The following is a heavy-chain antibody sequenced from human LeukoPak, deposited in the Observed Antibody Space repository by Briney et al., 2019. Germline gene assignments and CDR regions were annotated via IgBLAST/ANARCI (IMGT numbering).Heavy chain of an antibody. J-gene: IGHJ4*02. D-gene: IGHD5-12*01. CDR3: ASSIGYSGYDSDY. Sequence: SETLSLTCAVYGGSFSGYYWSWIRQPPRKGLEWIGEINHSGITNYNPSLKSRVTISVDTSKNQFSLKLSSVTAADTAVYYCASSIGYSGYDSDYWGQGTLVTVSS. CDR2: INHSGIT. V-gene: IGHV4-34*01. CDR1: GGSFSGYY.